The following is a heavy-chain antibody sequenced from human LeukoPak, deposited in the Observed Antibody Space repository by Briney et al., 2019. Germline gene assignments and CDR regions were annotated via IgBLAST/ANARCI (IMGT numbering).Heavy chain of an antibody. CDR2: ISWNSGSI. CDR3: AKDKRGNYDSSGYYDY. V-gene: IGHV3-9*03. CDR1: GFTFDDYA. J-gene: IGHJ4*02. Sequence: SGGSLRLSCAASGFTFDDYAIHWVRQAPGKGLEWVSGISWNSGSIGYADSVKGRFTISRDNAKNSLYPQMNSLRAEDMALYYCAKDKRGNYDSSGYYDYWGQGTLVTVSS. D-gene: IGHD3-22*01.